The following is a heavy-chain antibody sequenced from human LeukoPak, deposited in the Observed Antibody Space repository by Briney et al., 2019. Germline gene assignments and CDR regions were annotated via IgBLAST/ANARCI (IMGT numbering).Heavy chain of an antibody. V-gene: IGHV3-7*01. J-gene: IGHJ4*02. Sequence: GGSLRLSCVASGFSISSHWMSWFRQAPGKGLEWVASLKEDVSARNLVDSVKGRFTISTDNAKNSLYLQMNSLRAEDTAVYYCARGASGSYYVDYWGRGTLVTVSS. CDR2: LKEDVSAR. CDR1: GFSISSHW. D-gene: IGHD1-26*01. CDR3: ARGASGSYYVDY.